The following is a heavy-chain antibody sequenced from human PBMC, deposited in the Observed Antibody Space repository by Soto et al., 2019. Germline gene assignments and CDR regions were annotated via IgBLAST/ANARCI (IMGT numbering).Heavy chain of an antibody. CDR2: INPNSGDT. CDR1: GYIFTAYS. CDR3: AREASAVVSLNY. Sequence: ASVKVSCKASGYIFTAYSMHWVRQAPGQGLEWLGWINPNSGDTIYAQKFQDRVTMTCDTSVSTAYLELSSLSSDDTALYYCAREASAVVSLNYWGQGTLVTVSS. V-gene: IGHV1-2*02. J-gene: IGHJ4*02. D-gene: IGHD2-15*01.